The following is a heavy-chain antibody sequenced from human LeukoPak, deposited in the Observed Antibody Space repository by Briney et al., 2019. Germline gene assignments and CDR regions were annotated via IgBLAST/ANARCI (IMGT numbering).Heavy chain of an antibody. Sequence: GESLKISCKGSGYNFATKWIGWVRQMPGKGLEWMGIIYPGDSDTRYSPSFQGQVTISADKSINTAYLQWSSLKASDTAIYYCVRHVPVSYPSGXDYWGQGTLVXVSS. CDR1: GYNFATKW. CDR2: IYPGDSDT. V-gene: IGHV5-51*01. D-gene: IGHD3-10*01. CDR3: VRHVPVSYPSGXDY. J-gene: IGHJ4*02.